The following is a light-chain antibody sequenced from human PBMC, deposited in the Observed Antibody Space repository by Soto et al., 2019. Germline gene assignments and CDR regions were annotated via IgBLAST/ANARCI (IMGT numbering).Light chain of an antibody. CDR3: QQYENLPIT. CDR1: QDISNY. J-gene: IGKJ5*01. V-gene: IGKV1-33*01. CDR2: DAS. Sequence: DIQMTQSPSSLSASVGDRVTITCQASQDISNYLNWYQQKPGKAPKLLIYDASTLEAGVPSRFSGSGSGTYFIFTINSLQPEDIATYYCQQYENLPITFGQGTRLEIK.